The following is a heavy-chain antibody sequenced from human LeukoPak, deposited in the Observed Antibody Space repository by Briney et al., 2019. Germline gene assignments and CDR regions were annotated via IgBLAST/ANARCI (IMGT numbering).Heavy chain of an antibody. CDR1: GGSISSYY. Sequence: SETLSLTCTVSGGSISSYYWSWIRQPPGKGLEWIGYIYYSGSTNYNPSLKSRVTTSVDTSKNQFSLKLSSVTAADTAVYYCARTGYDYVWGSSKDAFDIWGQGTMVTVSS. D-gene: IGHD3-16*01. CDR3: ARTGYDYVWGSSKDAFDI. J-gene: IGHJ3*02. V-gene: IGHV4-59*01. CDR2: IYYSGST.